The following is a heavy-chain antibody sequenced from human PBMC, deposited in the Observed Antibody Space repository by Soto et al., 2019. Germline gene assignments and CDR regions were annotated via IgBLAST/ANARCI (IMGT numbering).Heavy chain of an antibody. CDR1: GGSIISYY. Sequence: SETLSLTCTVSGGSIISYYWSWIRQPPGKGLEWIGYIYYSGSTNYNPSLKSRVTISVDTSKNQFSLKLSSVTAADTAVYYCARGSRWLQSRDFDYWGQGTLVTVSS. CDR3: ARGSRWLQSRDFDY. J-gene: IGHJ4*02. D-gene: IGHD5-12*01. CDR2: IYYSGST. V-gene: IGHV4-59*01.